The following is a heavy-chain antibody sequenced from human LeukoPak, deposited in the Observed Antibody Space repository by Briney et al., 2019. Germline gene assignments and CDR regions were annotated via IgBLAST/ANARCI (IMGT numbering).Heavy chain of an antibody. CDR3: ARGVVPAAVVGFDP. CDR1: SDSISNYY. Sequence: PSETLSLTCTVSSDSISNYYWSWIRQPPGKGLEWIGYIYYSGSTNYNPSLKSRVTISIDTSKNQFSLKLSSVTAADTAVYYCARGVVPAAVVGFDPWGQGTLVTVSS. J-gene: IGHJ5*02. D-gene: IGHD2-2*01. CDR2: IYYSGST. V-gene: IGHV4-59*01.